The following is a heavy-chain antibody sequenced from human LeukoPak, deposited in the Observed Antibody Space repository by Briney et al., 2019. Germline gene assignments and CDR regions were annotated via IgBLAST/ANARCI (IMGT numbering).Heavy chain of an antibody. V-gene: IGHV3-48*04. CDR2: ISSSGSTI. CDR3: ARVPAGVIGMKDAFDI. CDR1: GFTFSSYW. D-gene: IGHD3-16*02. Sequence: GGSLRLSCAASGFTFSSYWMHWVRQAPGKGLEWVSYISSSGSTIYYADSVKGRFTISRDNAKNSLYLQMNSLRAEDTAVYYCARVPAGVIGMKDAFDIWGQGTMVTVSS. J-gene: IGHJ3*02.